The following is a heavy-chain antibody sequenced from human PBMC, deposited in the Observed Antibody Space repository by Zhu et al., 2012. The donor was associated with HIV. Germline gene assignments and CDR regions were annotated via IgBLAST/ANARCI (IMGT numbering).Heavy chain of an antibody. CDR1: GGSISSYY. J-gene: IGHJ5*02. Sequence: QVQLQESGPGLVKPSETLSLTCTVSGGSISSYYWSWIRQPPGKGLEWIGYIYTSGSTNYNPSLKSRVTISVDTSKNQFSLKLSSVTAADTAVYYCARFPHGSGDLGWFDPWGQGTLVIVSS. D-gene: IGHD3-10*01. V-gene: IGHV4-4*09. CDR2: IYTSGST. CDR3: ARFPHGSGDLGWFDP.